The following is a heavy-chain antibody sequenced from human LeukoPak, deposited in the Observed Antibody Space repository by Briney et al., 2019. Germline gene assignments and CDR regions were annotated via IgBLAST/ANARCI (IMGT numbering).Heavy chain of an antibody. Sequence: GGSLKLSCAASGFTFSDSAIHWVRQASGKGLEWVGRIRDKGYGHATAYAASVKGRFTLSRDDSKNTAYLQMNSLKTEDTALYYCTTPNEGNWFDPWGQGTLVTVSS. CDR3: TTPNEGNWFDP. J-gene: IGHJ5*02. D-gene: IGHD2-8*01. CDR2: IRDKGYGHAT. V-gene: IGHV3-73*01. CDR1: GFTFSDSA.